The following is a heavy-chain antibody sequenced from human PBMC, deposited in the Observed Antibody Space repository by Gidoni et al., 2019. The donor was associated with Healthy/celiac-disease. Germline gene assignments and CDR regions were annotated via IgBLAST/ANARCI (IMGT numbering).Heavy chain of an antibody. CDR1: GGSFSGYY. D-gene: IGHD5-12*01. V-gene: IGHV4-34*01. CDR2: INHSGST. CDR3: ARGREWLRWGFDY. J-gene: IGHJ4*02. Sequence: QVQLQQWGAGLLKPSETLSLTCAVYGGSFSGYYWSWIRQPPGKGLEWIGEINHSGSTNYNPSLKRRVTISVDTSKNQFSLKLSSVTAADTAVYYCARGREWLRWGFDYWGQGTLVTVSS.